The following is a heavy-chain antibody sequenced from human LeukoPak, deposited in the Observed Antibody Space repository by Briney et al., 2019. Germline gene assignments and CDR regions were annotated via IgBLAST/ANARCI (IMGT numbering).Heavy chain of an antibody. Sequence: GGSLRLSCAASGFTFSDYYMSWIRQTPGKGLEWVANIKQGGSEKYYVDSVKGRFTISRDNAKNSLYLQMNSLRAEDTAVYYCARDFQRGMDVWGQGTTVTVSS. CDR1: GFTFSDYY. J-gene: IGHJ6*02. CDR2: IKQGGSEK. V-gene: IGHV3-7*01. CDR3: ARDFQRGMDV.